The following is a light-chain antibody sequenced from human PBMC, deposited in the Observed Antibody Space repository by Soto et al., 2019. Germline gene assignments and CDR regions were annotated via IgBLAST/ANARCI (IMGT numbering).Light chain of an antibody. CDR2: DVS. CDR1: SSDVGGYNY. Sequence: QSALTQPASVSGSPVQSITISFTGTSSDVGGYNYVSWYQQHPGKAPKLLIYDVSNRPSGVSNRFSGSKSGNTASLTIAGLQAEDEADDYCSSYTSSSTLNVFGTGTKVTVL. J-gene: IGLJ1*01. V-gene: IGLV2-14*01. CDR3: SSYTSSSTLNV.